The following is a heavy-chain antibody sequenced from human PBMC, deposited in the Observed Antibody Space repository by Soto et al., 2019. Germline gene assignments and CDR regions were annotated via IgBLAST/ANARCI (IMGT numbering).Heavy chain of an antibody. CDR1: GFTFSSYA. V-gene: IGHV3-23*01. D-gene: IGHD6-19*01. J-gene: IGHJ6*02. CDR2: ISASGVTT. Sequence: EVQLLESGGGLVQPGGSLRLACAASGFTFSSYAMNWVRQAPGKGLEWVSGISASGVTTYYADSVKGRFTISRDNSKNSLFLQINSLRADYPAIYYWATAKQCLVKDYDVGMDVCGPGTTVTVSS. CDR3: ATAKQCLVKDYDVGMDV.